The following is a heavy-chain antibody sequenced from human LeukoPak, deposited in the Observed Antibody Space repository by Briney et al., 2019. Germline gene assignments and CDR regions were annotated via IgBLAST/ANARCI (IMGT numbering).Heavy chain of an antibody. CDR2: IFDNGNT. D-gene: IGHD3-10*01. Sequence: SETLSLTCTVSGGSINNYYWSWIRQPPGKGLEWIGYIFDNGNTNYNPSLKSRVTISLDTSKNQFPLKLSSVTAADTAVYYCARARYYYGHYFDYWGQGTLVTVSS. CDR1: GGSINNYY. J-gene: IGHJ4*02. CDR3: ARARYYYGHYFDY. V-gene: IGHV4-59*01.